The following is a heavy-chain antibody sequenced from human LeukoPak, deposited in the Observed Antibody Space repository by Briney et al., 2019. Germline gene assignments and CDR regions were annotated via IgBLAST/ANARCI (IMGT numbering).Heavy chain of an antibody. D-gene: IGHD2/OR15-2a*01. CDR1: GGSISSYY. J-gene: IGHJ6*02. CDR2: ISYDGSNK. CDR3: ARDSNIVPSVGPYYYYGMDV. V-gene: IGHV3-30-3*01. Sequence: LSRTCTVSGGSISSYYWSWIRQPPGKGLEWVAVISYDGSNKYYADSVKGRFTISRDNSKNTLYLQMNSLRAEDTAVYYCARDSNIVPSVGPYYYYGMDVWGQGTTVTVSS.